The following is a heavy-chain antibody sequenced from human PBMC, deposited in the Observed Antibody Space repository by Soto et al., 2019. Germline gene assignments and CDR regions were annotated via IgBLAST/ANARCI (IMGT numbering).Heavy chain of an antibody. CDR1: GGSIRSGDYY. CDR3: ARVVVQRPFYNWFDP. Sequence: SETLSLTCTVSGGSIRSGDYYWSWIRQTPGKGLEWIGHIYYSGSTYYNPSLKSRVTISVDTSKNQFSLRLSSVTAADTAVYYCARVVVQRPFYNWFDPWGQATLVTVSS. D-gene: IGHD2-21*01. V-gene: IGHV4-30-4*01. J-gene: IGHJ5*02. CDR2: IYYSGST.